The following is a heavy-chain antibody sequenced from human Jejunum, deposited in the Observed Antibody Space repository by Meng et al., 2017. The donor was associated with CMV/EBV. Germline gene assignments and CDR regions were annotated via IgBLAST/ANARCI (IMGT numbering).Heavy chain of an antibody. Sequence: SGFTFSDSGMNWVRQIPGKGLEWISYIQSNSNNRYYADSVKGRFSTSRDNSKNSLYLQMNDLRVDDTAIYYCARDRTTKTGGLDYWGQGTRGTVSS. V-gene: IGHV3-48*04. CDR3: ARDRTTKTGGLDY. J-gene: IGHJ4*02. CDR2: IQSNSNNR. CDR1: GFTFSDSG. D-gene: IGHD4-11*01.